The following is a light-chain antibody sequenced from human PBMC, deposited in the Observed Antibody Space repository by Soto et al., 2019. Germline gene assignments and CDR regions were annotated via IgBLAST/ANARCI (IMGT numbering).Light chain of an antibody. CDR2: KAS. J-gene: IGKJ2*01. V-gene: IGKV1-5*03. Sequence: DIQMTQSPSTLSASVGDRVTITCRASQSISSWVAWYQQKPGKAPKLLIYKASSLESGVPSRFSGSGSGTELTLTISSPQPDDFATYYCQQSHKSFGQGTKLVIK. CDR3: QQSHKS. CDR1: QSISSW.